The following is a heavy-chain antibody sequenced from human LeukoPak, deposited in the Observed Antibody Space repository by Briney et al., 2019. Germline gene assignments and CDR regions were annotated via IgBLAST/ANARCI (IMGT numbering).Heavy chain of an antibody. V-gene: IGHV3-48*01. CDR2: IGSASNTI. J-gene: IGHJ5*02. CDR3: ARDGWFGDYNWFDP. Sequence: GESLRLSCAASGFTFSSYSMNWVRQAPGKGLGWVSYIGSASNTIYYADSVKGRFTISRDNAKNSLYLQMNSLRAEDTAMYYCARDGWFGDYNWFDPWGQGTLVTVSS. D-gene: IGHD3-10*01. CDR1: GFTFSSYS.